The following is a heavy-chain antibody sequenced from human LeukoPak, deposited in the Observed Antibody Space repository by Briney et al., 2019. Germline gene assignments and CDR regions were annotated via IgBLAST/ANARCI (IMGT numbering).Heavy chain of an antibody. CDR3: ARDRNRITMVRGVIIDGTTFDY. D-gene: IGHD3-10*01. Sequence: ASVKVSCKASGYTFTSYGISWVRQAPGQGLEWMGWISAYNGNTNYAQKLQGRVTMTTDTSTSTAYMELRSLRSDDTAVYYCARDRNRITMVRGVIIDGTTFDYWGQGTLVTVSS. J-gene: IGHJ4*02. CDR1: GYTFTSYG. V-gene: IGHV1-18*04. CDR2: ISAYNGNT.